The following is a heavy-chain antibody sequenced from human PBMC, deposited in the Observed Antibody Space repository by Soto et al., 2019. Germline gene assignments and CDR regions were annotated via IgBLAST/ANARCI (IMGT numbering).Heavy chain of an antibody. D-gene: IGHD2-15*01. Sequence: EMQLVESGGGLVQPGGSLRLSCAASGFTFSNSWMSWVRQAPGKGLEWLANIKKDGSEQFYVDSVKGRFTISRDNAQNSLYLQMNSLRVEDTAVYYSARHSDCSRCKCYLNCCDPWGQETLVIVSS. CDR3: ARHSDCSRCKCYLNCCDP. CDR2: IKKDGSEQ. J-gene: IGHJ5*02. CDR1: GFTFSNSW. V-gene: IGHV3-7*01.